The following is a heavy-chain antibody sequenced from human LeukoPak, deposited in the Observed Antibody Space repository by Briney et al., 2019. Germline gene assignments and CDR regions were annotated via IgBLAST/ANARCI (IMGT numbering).Heavy chain of an antibody. CDR2: INPSGGST. D-gene: IGHD3-10*01. V-gene: IGHV1-46*01. CDR3: ARDFGPTRRFGEFQNWFDP. Sequence: ASVKVSCKASGYTFTSYYMHWVRQAPGQGLEWMGIINPSGGSTSYAQKFQGRVTMTRDTSTSTVYMELSGLRSEDTAVYYCARDFGPTRRFGEFQNWFDPWGQGTLVTVSS. J-gene: IGHJ5*02. CDR1: GYTFTSYY.